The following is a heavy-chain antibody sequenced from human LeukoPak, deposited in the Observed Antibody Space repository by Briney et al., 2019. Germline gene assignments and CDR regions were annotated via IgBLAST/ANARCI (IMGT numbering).Heavy chain of an antibody. Sequence: PGGSLRLSCAASGFTFSSYAMHWVRQAPGKGLEWVAVISYDGSNKYYADSVKGRFTISRDNSKNTLYLQMNSLRAEDTAVYYCARDVARFLEWLPHYWGQGTLVTVSS. CDR1: GFTFSSYA. V-gene: IGHV3-30-3*01. D-gene: IGHD3-3*01. CDR3: ARDVARFLEWLPHY. J-gene: IGHJ4*02. CDR2: ISYDGSNK.